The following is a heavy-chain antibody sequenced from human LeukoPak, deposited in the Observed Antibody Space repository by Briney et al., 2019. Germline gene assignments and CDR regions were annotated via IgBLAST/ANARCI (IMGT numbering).Heavy chain of an antibody. CDR3: ASGYRGDYSDY. Sequence: GGSLRLSCAAPGFTFSTYWMSWVRQAPGKGLEWVANIKQDGSEKYYVDSVKGRFTISRDNAKNSLYLQMNSLRAEDTAVYYCASGYRGDYSDYWGQGTLVTVSS. CDR1: GFTFSTYW. J-gene: IGHJ4*02. D-gene: IGHD5-18*01. V-gene: IGHV3-7*01. CDR2: IKQDGSEK.